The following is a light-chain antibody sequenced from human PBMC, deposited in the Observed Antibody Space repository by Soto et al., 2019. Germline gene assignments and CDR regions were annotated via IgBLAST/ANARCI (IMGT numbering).Light chain of an antibody. CDR1: QSVSSTY. V-gene: IGKV3-20*01. CDR2: EAS. J-gene: IGKJ1*01. CDR3: QQYGNSPQT. Sequence: EIVLTQSPGTLSLSPGERATLSCRASQSVSSTYVAWYQQRPGQTPKLLIYEASTRATGIPDRFSGSGSGTDYTLTIGRLEPEDFAVYYCQQYGNSPQTFGQGTKV.